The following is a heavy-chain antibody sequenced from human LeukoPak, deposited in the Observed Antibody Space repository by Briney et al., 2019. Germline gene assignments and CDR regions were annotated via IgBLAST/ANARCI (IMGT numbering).Heavy chain of an antibody. CDR3: ARSLLGGYCSSTSCYQNWFDP. Sequence: SETLSLTCTVSGGSISSYYWSWIRQPAGKGLEWIGRIYTSGSTNYNPSLKSRVTMSVDTSKNQFSLKLISVTAADTAVYYCARSLLGGYCSSTSCYQNWFDPWGQGTLVTVSS. CDR1: GGSISSYY. J-gene: IGHJ5*02. V-gene: IGHV4-4*07. CDR2: IYTSGST. D-gene: IGHD2-2*01.